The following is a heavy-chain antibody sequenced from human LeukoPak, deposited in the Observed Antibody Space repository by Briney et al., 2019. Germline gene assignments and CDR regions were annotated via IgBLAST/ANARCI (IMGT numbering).Heavy chain of an antibody. CDR2: IYYSGST. D-gene: IGHD1-14*01. Sequence: SETLSLTCTVSGGSISSGDYYWSWIRQPPGKGLEWIGSIYYSGSTYYNPSLKSRVTISVDTSKNQFSLKLSSATAADTAVYYCARHGEPDYWGQGTLVTVSS. CDR1: GGSISSGDYY. CDR3: ARHGEPDY. V-gene: IGHV4-39*01. J-gene: IGHJ4*02.